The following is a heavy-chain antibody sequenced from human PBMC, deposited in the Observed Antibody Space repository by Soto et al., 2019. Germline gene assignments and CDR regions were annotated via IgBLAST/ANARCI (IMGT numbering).Heavy chain of an antibody. J-gene: IGHJ4*02. V-gene: IGHV1-69*01. Sequence: QVQLVQSGAEVKKPGSSVKVSCKASVGTFSSYAISGVRQAPGQGLEWMGGIIPIFGTANYAQKFQGRVTITADESKSTAYMELSSMRSEDTAVYYCAFDRVGTDTYYFDYWGQGPLVTVSS. CDR2: IIPIFGTA. CDR3: AFDRVGTDTYYFDY. D-gene: IGHD3-22*01. CDR1: VGTFSSYA.